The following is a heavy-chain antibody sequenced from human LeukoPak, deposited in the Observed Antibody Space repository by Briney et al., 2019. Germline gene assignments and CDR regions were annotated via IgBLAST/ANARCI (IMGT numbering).Heavy chain of an antibody. Sequence: GGSLRLSCAASGFTFSSYAMNWIRQAPGKGLEYVSAISSNGGSTYYANSVKGRFTISRDNSKNTLYLQMGSLRAEDMAVYYCASPGAYYWGQGTLVTVSS. CDR2: ISSNGGST. CDR3: ASPGAYY. V-gene: IGHV3-64*01. J-gene: IGHJ4*02. CDR1: GFTFSSYA.